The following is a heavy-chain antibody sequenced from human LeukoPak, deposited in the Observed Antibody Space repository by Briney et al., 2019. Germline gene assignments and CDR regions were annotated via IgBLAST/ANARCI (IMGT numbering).Heavy chain of an antibody. CDR1: GFTFSSYS. V-gene: IGHV3-21*01. D-gene: IGHD6-13*01. CDR3: ARGIGRSSSWYALYYFDY. Sequence: GGSLRLSCAASGFTFSSYSMNWVRQAPGKGLEWVSSISSSSSYIYYADSVKGRFTISRDNAKNSLYLQMNSLRAEDTAVYYCARGIGRSSSWYALYYFDYWGQGTLVTASS. J-gene: IGHJ4*02. CDR2: ISSSSSYI.